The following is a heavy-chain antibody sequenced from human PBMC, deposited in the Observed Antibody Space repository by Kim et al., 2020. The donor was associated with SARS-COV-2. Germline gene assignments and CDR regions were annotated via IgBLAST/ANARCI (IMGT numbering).Heavy chain of an antibody. J-gene: IGHJ4*02. Sequence: TYYAASVKGRFTISRDNSKNTLYLQMNSLRAEDTAVYYCAKALGVAAFDYWGQGTLVTVSS. D-gene: IGHD2-15*01. CDR3: AKALGVAAFDY. V-gene: IGHV3-23*01. CDR2: T.